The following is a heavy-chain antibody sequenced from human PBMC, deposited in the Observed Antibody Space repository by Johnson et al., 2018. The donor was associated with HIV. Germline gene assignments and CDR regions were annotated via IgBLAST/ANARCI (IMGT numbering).Heavy chain of an antibody. Sequence: QVQLVESGGGVVQPGRSLRLSCAASGFTFSYYGIHWVRQAPGKGLEWVAVISFDGSIKDYADSVKGRLTISRDNSKNTLYLQMSSLRAEDTALYYCARERAVTTKGYDEDAFDIWGQGTMVTVSS. J-gene: IGHJ3*02. D-gene: IGHD4-17*01. CDR3: ARERAVTTKGYDEDAFDI. CDR2: ISFDGSIK. CDR1: GFTFSYYG. V-gene: IGHV3-30-3*01.